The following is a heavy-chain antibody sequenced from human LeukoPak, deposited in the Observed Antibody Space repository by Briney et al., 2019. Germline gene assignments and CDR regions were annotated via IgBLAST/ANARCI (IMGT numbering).Heavy chain of an antibody. CDR1: GGSISTSNYY. D-gene: IGHD1-20*01. J-gene: IGHJ5*02. CDR3: ARGRITGYQRRWFDP. V-gene: IGHV4-39*07. CDR2: INHSGST. Sequence: PSETLSLTCTVSGGSISTSNYYWGWIRQPPGKGLEWIGEINHSGSTNYNPSLKSRVTISVDTSKNQFSLKLSSVTAADTAVYYCARGRITGYQRRWFDPWGQGTLVTVSS.